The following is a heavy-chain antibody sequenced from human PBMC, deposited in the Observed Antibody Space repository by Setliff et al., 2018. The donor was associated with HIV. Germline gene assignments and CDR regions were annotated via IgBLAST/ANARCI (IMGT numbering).Heavy chain of an antibody. D-gene: IGHD2-8*01. CDR2: IIPIFGTA. Sequence: GASVKVSCKASGGNFNNYALSWVRQAPGQGLEWMGGIIPIFGTANYAQKFQGRVTITADESTSTAYMELSSLRSEDTAVYFCARGGTYCTNGVCYTHNWFDPWGQGTLVTVSS. CDR3: ARGGTYCTNGVCYTHNWFDP. J-gene: IGHJ5*02. CDR1: GGNFNNYA. V-gene: IGHV1-69*13.